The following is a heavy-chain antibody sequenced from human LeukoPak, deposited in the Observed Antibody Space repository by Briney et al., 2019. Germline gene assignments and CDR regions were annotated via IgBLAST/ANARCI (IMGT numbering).Heavy chain of an antibody. D-gene: IGHD3-22*01. CDR1: GESITELG. V-gene: IGHV1-24*01. CDR3: ALASDYYDSSGYYLEI. CDR2: LVPENYQT. Sequence: ASVKVSCKVSGESITELGMHWVRQSPGKGLEWMGGLVPENYQTIYAQDFQGRVTMTEDTSTDTACMELSSLRSEDTAIYYCALASDYYDSSGYYLEIWGQGTLVTVSA. J-gene: IGHJ3*02.